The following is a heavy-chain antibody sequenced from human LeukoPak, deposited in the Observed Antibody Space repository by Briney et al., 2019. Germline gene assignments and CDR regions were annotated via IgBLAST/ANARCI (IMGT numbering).Heavy chain of an antibody. J-gene: IGHJ4*02. V-gene: IGHV3-21*01. D-gene: IGHD5-12*01. CDR1: GFTLSSYN. CDR3: ARGWNRGYDY. CDR2: ISSSSSYI. Sequence: GGSLRLSCAASGFTLSSYNMNWVRQAPGKGLEWVSSISSSSSYIYYADSVKGRFIISRDNAKNSLYLQMNSLRDKDTAVYFCARGWNRGYDYWGQGTLVTVSS.